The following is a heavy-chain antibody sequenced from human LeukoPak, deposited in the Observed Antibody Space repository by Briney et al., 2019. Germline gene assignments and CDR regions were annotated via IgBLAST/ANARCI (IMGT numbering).Heavy chain of an antibody. D-gene: IGHD3-10*01. V-gene: IGHV1-69*05. CDR2: IIPIFGTA. CDR1: GGTLISYA. Sequence: GASVKVSCKASGGTLISYAISGVRQAPGQGLEWMGGIIPIFGTANYEQKFQGRVTITTDESTSTAYMELSSLRSEDTAVYYCARSGGSGSYSYHFDYWGQGTLVTVSS. J-gene: IGHJ4*02. CDR3: ARSGGSGSYSYHFDY.